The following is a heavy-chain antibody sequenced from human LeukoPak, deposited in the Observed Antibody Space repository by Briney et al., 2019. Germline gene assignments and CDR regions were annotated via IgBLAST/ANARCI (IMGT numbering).Heavy chain of an antibody. CDR2: ISAYNGNT. CDR1: GHTFTSYG. CDR3: ARVFSNWFDP. J-gene: IGHJ5*02. Sequence: GASVKVSCKASGHTFTSYGISWVRQAPGQGLGWIGWISAYNGNTNYAQKLQGRVTMTTDTSTSTAYMELRSLRSDDTAVYYCARVFSNWFDPWGQGTLVPVSS. D-gene: IGHD3-9*01. V-gene: IGHV1-18*01.